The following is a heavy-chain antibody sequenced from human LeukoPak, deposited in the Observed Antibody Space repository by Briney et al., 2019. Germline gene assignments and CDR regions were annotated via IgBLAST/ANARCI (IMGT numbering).Heavy chain of an antibody. CDR3: SVMHRYYDGSGYWVQ. J-gene: IGHJ4*02. D-gene: IGHD3-22*01. V-gene: IGHV3-11*01. Sequence: GSLRLSCAASGFTFSDYYMSWIRQAPGKGLEWVSYISGSGSTVYYAASVRGRFTISRDNAKNSLFLQMNSLRAEDTAVYYCSVMHRYYDGSGYWVQWGQGTLVTVSS. CDR1: GFTFSDYY. CDR2: ISGSGSTV.